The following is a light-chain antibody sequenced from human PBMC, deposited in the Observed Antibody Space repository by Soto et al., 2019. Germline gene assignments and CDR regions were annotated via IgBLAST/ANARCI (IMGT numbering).Light chain of an antibody. CDR3: SSYTSSSTLV. V-gene: IGLV2-14*01. J-gene: IGLJ2*01. Sequence: QSALTQPASVSGSPGQSITISCTGTSSDVGGYNYVSWYQQHPGKAPKLTIYEVSNRPSGVSNRFSGSKSGNTASLTISGLQAEDEADYYRSSYTSSSTLVFGGGTKLTVL. CDR1: SSDVGGYNY. CDR2: EVS.